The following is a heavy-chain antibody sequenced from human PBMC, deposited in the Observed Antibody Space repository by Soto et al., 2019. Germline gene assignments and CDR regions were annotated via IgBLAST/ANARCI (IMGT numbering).Heavy chain of an antibody. CDR1: GYTFINYY. Sequence: ASVKVSCKASGYTFINYYMHWVRQAPGQGLERMGIINPNGGSTTYAQKFQGRVTLTRDTSTNTVNMELSSLRSEDTAVYYCAREKWLVRRNDPFDIWGQGTMVTVSS. V-gene: IGHV1-46*01. J-gene: IGHJ3*02. CDR3: AREKWLVRRNDPFDI. CDR2: INPNGGST. D-gene: IGHD6-19*01.